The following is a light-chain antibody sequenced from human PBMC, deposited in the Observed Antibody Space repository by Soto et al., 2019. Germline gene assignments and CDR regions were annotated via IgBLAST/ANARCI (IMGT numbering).Light chain of an antibody. CDR1: QSVGSY. CDR3: QQRSNWPPRIT. CDR2: DAS. Sequence: EILLTQSPATLSLFPGDTATLSCRASQSVGSYLAWYQQRPGQAPRLLIYDASTRATGVPARFSGSGSGTDFTLTISSLEPEDFAVYYCQQRSNWPPRITFGQGTRLEI. V-gene: IGKV3-11*01. J-gene: IGKJ5*01.